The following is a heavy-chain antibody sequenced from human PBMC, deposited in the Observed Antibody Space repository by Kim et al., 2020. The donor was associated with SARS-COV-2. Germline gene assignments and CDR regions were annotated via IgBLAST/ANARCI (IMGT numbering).Heavy chain of an antibody. CDR2: IYYSGST. D-gene: IGHD3-9*01. CDR1: GGSISSYY. J-gene: IGHJ4*02. Sequence: SETLSLTCTVSGGSISSYYWSWIRQPPGKGLEWIGYIYYSGSTNYNPSLKSRVTISVDTSKNQFSLKLSSVTAADTAVYYCARGTLFYDILTGYFDYWGQGTLVTVSS. CDR3: ARGTLFYDILTGYFDY. V-gene: IGHV4-59*01.